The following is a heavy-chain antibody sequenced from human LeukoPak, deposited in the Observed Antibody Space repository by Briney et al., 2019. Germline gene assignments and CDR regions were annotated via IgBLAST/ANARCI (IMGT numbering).Heavy chain of an antibody. CDR3: ARARCSSTSCYRGYYGMDV. V-gene: IGHV3-48*03. D-gene: IGHD2-2*01. CDR1: GFTFSSYE. Sequence: GGSLRLSCAASGFTFSSYEMNWVRQAPGKGLEWVSYISRSGSTIYYADSVKGRFTISRDNAKNSLYLQMNSLRAEDTAVYYCARARCSSTSCYRGYYGMDVWGQGTTVTVSS. CDR2: ISRSGSTI. J-gene: IGHJ6*02.